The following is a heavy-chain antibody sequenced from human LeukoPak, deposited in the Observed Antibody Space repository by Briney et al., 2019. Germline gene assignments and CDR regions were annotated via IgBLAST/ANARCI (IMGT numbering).Heavy chain of an antibody. CDR3: ARDLNYNFDY. D-gene: IGHD1-7*01. CDR1: GFTFRNSY. J-gene: IGHJ4*02. CDR2: IDNDGST. Sequence: PGGSLRLSCAASGFTFRNSYMHWVRQAPGKGLVWVSRIDNDGSTTYADSVKGRSTISRDNAKSTVFLQLNSLRAEDTAVYYCARDLNYNFDYWGQGTLVTVSS. V-gene: IGHV3-74*01.